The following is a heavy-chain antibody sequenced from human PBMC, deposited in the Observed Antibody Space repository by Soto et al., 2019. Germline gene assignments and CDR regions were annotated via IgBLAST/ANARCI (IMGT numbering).Heavy chain of an antibody. CDR3: SRGILV. V-gene: IGHV4-59*01. CDR2: IYYSGST. CDR1: GGSIGSYY. J-gene: IGHJ4*02. D-gene: IGHD5-18*01. Sequence: PSETLSLTCTVSGGSIGSYYWSWLRQPPGKGLEWIGHIYYSGSTKYSPSLKSRVTISVDTSKNQFSLKLNSVTAADTAVYYCSRGILVWGQGALVTVSS.